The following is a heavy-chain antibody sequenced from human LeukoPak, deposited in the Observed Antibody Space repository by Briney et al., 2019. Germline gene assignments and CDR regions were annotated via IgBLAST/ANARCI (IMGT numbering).Heavy chain of an antibody. D-gene: IGHD1-26*01. Sequence: GASVKVSCKASGGTFSSYAISWVRQAPGQGPEWMGGIIPIFGTANYAQKFQGRVTITSDESTSTAYMELSSLRSEDTAVYYCARDLDIVGATEGGGLDYWGQGTLVTVSS. CDR2: IIPIFGTA. V-gene: IGHV1-69*13. J-gene: IGHJ4*02. CDR1: GGTFSSYA. CDR3: ARDLDIVGATEGGGLDY.